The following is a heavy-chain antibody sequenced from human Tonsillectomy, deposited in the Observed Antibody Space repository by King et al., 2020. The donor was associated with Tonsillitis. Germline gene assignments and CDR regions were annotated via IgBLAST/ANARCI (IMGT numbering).Heavy chain of an antibody. D-gene: IGHD5-24*01. J-gene: IGHJ4*02. V-gene: IGHV4-59*01. CDR3: ARAVGYNSGTWHYFDY. CDR1: GGSISSYY. Sequence: VQLQESGPGLVKSSETLSLTCTVSGGSISSYYWNWIRQPPGKGLEWIGYIYYSGSTNYNPSLKSRVTISVDTSKKQFSLTVSSVTAADTAVYYCARAVGYNSGTWHYFDYWGQGTLVTVSS. CDR2: IYYSGST.